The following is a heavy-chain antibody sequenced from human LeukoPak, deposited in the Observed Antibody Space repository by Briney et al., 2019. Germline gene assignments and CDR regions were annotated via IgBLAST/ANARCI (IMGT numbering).Heavy chain of an antibody. D-gene: IGHD3-9*01. CDR3: ARGFTGVRYFDGYYFDY. V-gene: IGHV3-20*04. CDR1: GFTFDDYG. Sequence: PGGSLRLSCVASGFTFDDYGMSWVRQAPGKGLEWVSGINWNGDSTGYADSVKGRFTISRDNAKNSLYLQMNSLRAEDTAVYYCARGFTGVRYFDGYYFDYWGQGTLVTVSS. J-gene: IGHJ4*02. CDR2: INWNGDST.